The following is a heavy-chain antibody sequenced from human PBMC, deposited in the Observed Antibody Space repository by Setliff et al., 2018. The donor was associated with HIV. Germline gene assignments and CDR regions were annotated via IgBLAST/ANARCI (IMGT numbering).Heavy chain of an antibody. J-gene: IGHJ3*02. Sequence: SETLSLTCTVSGGSTRTSGYYWGWIRQPPGKGREWIGSIYSSGSTYYNPSLKSRVSISVDTSKNQSSLKLRSVTAADTAVYYCATSAESGFGIHWGVFNIWGQGTRVTVSS. CDR1: GGSTRTSGYY. V-gene: IGHV4-39*01. D-gene: IGHD3-10*01. CDR2: IYSSGST. CDR3: ATSAESGFGIHWGVFNI.